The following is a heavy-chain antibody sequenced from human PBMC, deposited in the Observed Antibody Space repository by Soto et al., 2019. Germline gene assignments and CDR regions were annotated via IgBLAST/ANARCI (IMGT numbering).Heavy chain of an antibody. J-gene: IGHJ4*02. CDR2: ISGSGGST. Sequence: GGSLRLSCAASGFTFSSYGMGWVRQAPGKGLEWVSGISGSGGSTNYADSVKGRFTISRDNSKNTLYLQMNNLRAEDTAVYYCAKDGPPPTYSSAWYLDYWGQGTLVTVSS. CDR3: AKDGPPPTYSSAWYLDY. D-gene: IGHD6-19*01. CDR1: GFTFSSYG. V-gene: IGHV3-23*01.